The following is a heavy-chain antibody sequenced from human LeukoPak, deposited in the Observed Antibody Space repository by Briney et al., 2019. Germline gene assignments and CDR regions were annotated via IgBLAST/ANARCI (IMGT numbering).Heavy chain of an antibody. CDR3: ARDGDITPTDV. D-gene: IGHD2-15*01. CDR1: GFTFSSYG. CDR2: IWYDGSNK. Sequence: GRSLRLSCAASGFTFSSYGMHWVRQALGKGLEWVAAIWYDGSNKYYADSVKGRFTISRDNSKNTLYLQMNSLRAEDTAVYYCARDGDITPTDVWGQGTTVTVSS. J-gene: IGHJ6*02. V-gene: IGHV3-33*01.